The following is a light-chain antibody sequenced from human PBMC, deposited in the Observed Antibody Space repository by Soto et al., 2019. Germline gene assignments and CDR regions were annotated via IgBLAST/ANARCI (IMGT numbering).Light chain of an antibody. J-gene: IGKJ3*01. CDR2: GVS. CDR3: QHYSYSRYFS. Sequence: EIVLTQSPGTLSLSPGERATLSCRASQSVSSNYLAWYQQKPGQAPRLLIYGVSSRATGIPDRFSGSGSGKDFTLTISRLEPEDFAVYYCQHYSYSRYFSFGPGTKVEIK. CDR1: QSVSSNY. V-gene: IGKV3-20*01.